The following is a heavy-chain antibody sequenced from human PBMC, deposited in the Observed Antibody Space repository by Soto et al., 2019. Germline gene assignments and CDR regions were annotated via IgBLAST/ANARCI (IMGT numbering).Heavy chain of an antibody. Sequence: QVQLVQSGDEMRKPGASVKVSCQASGYTFSNYGITWVRQAPGQGLEWMGWNSAHNGNSKYAQSLQGRLTLTTDTSTSTAYMELRSLRSDDTAVYYCARDWYFYGSGSPNHMDVWGKGTTVSVSS. D-gene: IGHD3-10*01. CDR2: NSAHNGNS. V-gene: IGHV1-18*01. CDR1: GYTFSNYG. CDR3: ARDWYFYGSGSPNHMDV. J-gene: IGHJ6*03.